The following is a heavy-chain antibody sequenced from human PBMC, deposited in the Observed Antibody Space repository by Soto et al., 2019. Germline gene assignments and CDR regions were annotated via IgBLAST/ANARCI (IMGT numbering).Heavy chain of an antibody. Sequence: QVHLVQSGAEVKEPGASVRVSCKASGYTFTSYGISWVRQAPGQGLEWVGWISANSGDTSSAKTLQGRVTLSTDTSTGTAYMDLTSLRADDTAVYYCARDFRDSGTGSNCVYCDSWGQGTQVTVSS. CDR2: ISANSGDT. CDR1: GYTFTSYG. CDR3: ARDFRDSGTGSNCVYCDS. D-gene: IGHD2-8*02. V-gene: IGHV1-18*01. J-gene: IGHJ4*02.